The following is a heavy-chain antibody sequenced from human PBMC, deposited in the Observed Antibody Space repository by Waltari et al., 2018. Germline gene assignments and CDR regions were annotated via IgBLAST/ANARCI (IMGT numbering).Heavy chain of an antibody. J-gene: IGHJ4*02. CDR3: ARGPTSTYFDY. Sequence: QLQLQESGPGLVKPSETLSLTCTVSGGSISSSSYYWGWIRQPPGKGLEWIGSIYYSGRTYDNPSLKRRVTISVDTSKNQCALKLSSVTAADTAVYYCARGPTSTYFDYWGQGTLVTVSS. V-gene: IGHV4-39*07. CDR1: GGSISSSSYY. CDR2: IYYSGRT. D-gene: IGHD1-1*01.